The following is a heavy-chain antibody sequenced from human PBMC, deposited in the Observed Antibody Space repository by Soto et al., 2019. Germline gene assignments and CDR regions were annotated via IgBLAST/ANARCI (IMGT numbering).Heavy chain of an antibody. CDR2: VNPSGGST. J-gene: IGHJ6*02. CDR3: ARDGERDTGLNFYYYLHGMDA. V-gene: IGHV1-46*01. Sequence: ASVKVSCKASGYIFTAYSMHWVRQAPGQGLEWMGVVNPSGGSTNYAQKFQGRITMTRDTATSTAYMDLRSLRSDDTAVYYCARDGERDTGLNFYYYLHGMDAWGQGTRVTVSS. D-gene: IGHD1-1*01. CDR1: GYIFTAYS.